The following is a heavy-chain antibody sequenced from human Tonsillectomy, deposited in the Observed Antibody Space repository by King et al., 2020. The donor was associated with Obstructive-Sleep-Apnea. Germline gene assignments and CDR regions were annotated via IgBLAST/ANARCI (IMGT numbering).Heavy chain of an antibody. CDR1: GDSISGYY. J-gene: IGHJ4*02. V-gene: IGHV4-59*08. CDR2: IHYSGST. D-gene: IGHD6-19*01. Sequence: QLQESGPGLVKPSETLSLTCAVSGDSISGYYWSWIRQPPGKGLEWIGYIHYSGSTNYNPSLKSRVTISVDTSKTNFSLKVSSVTAADTAVYYCGRHYSSGWYHTIENWGQGTLVTVSS. CDR3: GRHYSSGWYHTIEN.